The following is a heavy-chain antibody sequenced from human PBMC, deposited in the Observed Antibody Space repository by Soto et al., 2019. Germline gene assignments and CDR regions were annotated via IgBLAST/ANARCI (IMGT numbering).Heavy chain of an antibody. D-gene: IGHD3-22*01. CDR1: CVTFSIYA. CDR2: MSRTCDST. J-gene: IGHJ4*02. V-gene: IGHV3-23*01. Sequence: GGSLRLCCAASCVTFSIYAMTWVRQSPGNGLEWVSSMSRTCDSTYYADSVKARVTISRYKSKTTLYLQMNSLTADHTAIYFCSSVQSNSNPLYYFDFWGPGTLVTVSS. CDR3: SSVQSNSNPLYYFDF.